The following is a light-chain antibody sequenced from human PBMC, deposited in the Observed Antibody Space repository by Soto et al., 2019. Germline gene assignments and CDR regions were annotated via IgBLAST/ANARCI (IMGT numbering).Light chain of an antibody. V-gene: IGLV2-14*01. CDR2: DVS. J-gene: IGLJ1*01. CDR3: SSYTSISTYV. Sequence: QSVLTQPASVSGSPGQSVAISCTGTSSDVAAYNFVSWYQQHPGKAPKLMVFDVSNRPSGVSDRFSGSKSGNTASLTISGLQAEDEADYYCSSYTSISTYVFGTGTKVTVL. CDR1: SSDVAAYNF.